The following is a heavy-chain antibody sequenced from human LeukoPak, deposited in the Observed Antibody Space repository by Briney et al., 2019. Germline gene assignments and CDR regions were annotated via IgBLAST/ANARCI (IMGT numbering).Heavy chain of an antibody. J-gene: IGHJ5*02. CDR3: ARDVYCSSTSCYPGGWFDP. D-gene: IGHD2-2*01. CDR1: GFTFSSYS. Sequence: GGSLRLSCAASGFTFSSYSMNWVRQAPGKGLEWVSFITRSSDHTYYADSVKGRFTISRDNAKNSLHLQMNSLRAEDTAVYYCARDVYCSSTSCYPGGWFDPWGQGTLVTVSS. V-gene: IGHV3-21*01. CDR2: ITRSSDHT.